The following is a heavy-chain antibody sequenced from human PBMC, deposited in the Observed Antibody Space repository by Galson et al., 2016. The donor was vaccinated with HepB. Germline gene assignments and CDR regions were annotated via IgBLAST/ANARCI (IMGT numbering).Heavy chain of an antibody. J-gene: IGHJ5*02. CDR2: TWYVGSNT. Sequence: SLRLSCAASGFTFSSYGMHWVRQAPGKGLEWVAVTWYVGSNTDYADSVKGRFTISRDNSKNTMYLQMNSLRAEDTAVYYCARAVNRNGWFDPWGQGTLVTVSS. CDR1: GFTFSSYG. CDR3: ARAVNRNGWFDP. V-gene: IGHV3-33*01. D-gene: IGHD1-1*01.